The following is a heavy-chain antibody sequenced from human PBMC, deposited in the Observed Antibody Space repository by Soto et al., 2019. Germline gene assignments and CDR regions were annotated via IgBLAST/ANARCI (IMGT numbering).Heavy chain of an antibody. V-gene: IGHV3-30-3*01. D-gene: IGHD3-3*01. CDR1: GFTFSSYA. J-gene: IGHJ6*02. CDR3: ARGVVYYYGMDV. CDR2: ISYDGSNK. Sequence: GGSLRLSCAASGFTFSSYAMHWVRQAPGKGLEWVTVISYDGSNKYYADSVKGRFTISRDNSKNTLYLQMNSLRAEDTAVYYCARGVVYYYGMDVWGQGTTVTVSS.